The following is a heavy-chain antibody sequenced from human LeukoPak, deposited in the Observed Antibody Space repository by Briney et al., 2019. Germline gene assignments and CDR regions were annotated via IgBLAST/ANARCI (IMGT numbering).Heavy chain of an antibody. CDR3: ARQGSRRFDP. CDR1: GDSVSSNSAA. CDR2: TYYRSNWYN. V-gene: IGHV6-1*01. J-gene: IGHJ5*02. Sequence: SQTLSLTCAISGDSVSSNSAAWNWFRQSPSRGLEWLGRTYYRSNWYNDYAVSVKSRITLNPDTSKNQFSLQLNSVTPEDTAVYYCARQGSRRFDPWGQGTLVTVSS.